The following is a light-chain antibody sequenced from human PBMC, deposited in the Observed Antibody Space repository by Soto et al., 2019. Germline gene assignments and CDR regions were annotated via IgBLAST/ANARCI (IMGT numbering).Light chain of an antibody. V-gene: IGKV1-5*03. J-gene: IGKJ2*01. CDR2: LAS. CDR3: QQYNSHSFYT. Sequence: DIQMTQSPSTLSASVGDRVTVTCRASQDVGSFLAWYQQKPGKAPKLLIYLASRLESGVPSRFSGSGSGTEFTLTISGLQPDDFATYFCQQYNSHSFYTFGQGTKVDIK. CDR1: QDVGSF.